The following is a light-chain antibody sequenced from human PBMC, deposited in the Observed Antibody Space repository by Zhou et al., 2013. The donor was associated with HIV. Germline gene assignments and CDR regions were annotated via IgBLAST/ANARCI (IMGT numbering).Light chain of an antibody. Sequence: DIQMTQSPSSLSASVGDRVTITCRASQGISNYLAWYQQKPGKAPKLLISDASNLETGVPSRFSGSGSGTEFTLTISSLQPDDFATYYCQQYNSYLTFGGGTKVEIK. J-gene: IGKJ4*01. CDR2: DAS. V-gene: IGKV1-16*01. CDR1: QGISNY. CDR3: QQYNSYLT.